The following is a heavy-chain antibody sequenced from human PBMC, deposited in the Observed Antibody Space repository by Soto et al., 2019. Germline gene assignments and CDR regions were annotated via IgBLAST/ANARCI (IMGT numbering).Heavy chain of an antibody. CDR3: VGGTGWVHEY. CDR2: IKQDGSAQ. Sequence: EVRLVESGGGLVQPGGSLRLSCAGSGFTFSDFWVNWVRQTPGKGLEWVANIKQDGSAQNSVNSVRGRFTNSRDNAKNLVYLQTNSLRAAEPAVYSWVGGTGWVHEYWGEGTRVTVPS. V-gene: IGHV3-7*02. D-gene: IGHD3-16*01. CDR1: GFTFSDFW. J-gene: IGHJ4*02.